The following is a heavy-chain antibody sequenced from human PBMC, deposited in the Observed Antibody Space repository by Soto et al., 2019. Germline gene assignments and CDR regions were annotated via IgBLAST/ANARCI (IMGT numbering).Heavy chain of an antibody. J-gene: IGHJ4*02. CDR2: IYYSGST. Sequence: QVQLQESGPGLVKPSQTLSLTCTVSGGSISSGDYYWSWIRQPPGKGLEWVGYIYYSGSTYYNPSLKSRVTISVDTSKNQFSLKLSSVTAADTAVYYCARAVRLRNKPFDYWGQGTLVTVSS. V-gene: IGHV4-30-4*01. D-gene: IGHD4-17*01. CDR3: ARAVRLRNKPFDY. CDR1: GGSISSGDYY.